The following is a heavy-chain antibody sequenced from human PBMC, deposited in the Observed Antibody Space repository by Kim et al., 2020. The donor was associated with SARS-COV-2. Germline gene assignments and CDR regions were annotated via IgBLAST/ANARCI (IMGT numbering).Heavy chain of an antibody. CDR1: GFTFDDYA. CDR2: ISGDGGST. D-gene: IGHD3-3*01. CDR3: AKERHPKLRFLEWPAPMDV. V-gene: IGHV3-43*02. Sequence: GGSLRLSCAASGFTFDDYAMHWVRQAPGKGLEWVSLISGDGGSTYYADSVKGRFTISRDNSKNSLYLQMNSLTTEDAALYYCAKERHPKLRFLEWPAPMDVWGKGTTVTVSS. J-gene: IGHJ6*03.